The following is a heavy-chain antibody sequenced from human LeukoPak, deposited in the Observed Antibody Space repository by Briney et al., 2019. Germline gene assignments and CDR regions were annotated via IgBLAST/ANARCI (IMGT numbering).Heavy chain of an antibody. J-gene: IGHJ5*02. CDR3: ARGRRITMVRGVNPRFDP. D-gene: IGHD3-10*01. CDR2: INHSGST. CDR1: GGSISGYY. Sequence: SETLSLTCTVSGGSISGYYWSWIRQPPGKGLEWIGEINHSGSTNYNPSLKSRVTISVDTSKNQFSLKLSSVTAADTAVYYCARGRRITMVRGVNPRFDPWGQGTLVTVSS. V-gene: IGHV4-34*01.